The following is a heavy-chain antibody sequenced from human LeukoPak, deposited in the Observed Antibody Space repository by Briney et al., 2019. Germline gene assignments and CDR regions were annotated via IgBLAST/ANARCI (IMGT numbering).Heavy chain of an antibody. CDR3: ARIALDYYDSSGYPYYFDY. CDR1: GFTFYSFW. Sequence: PGGSLRLSCAASGFTFYSFWMTWVRQAPGEGLEWVANIKQDESEKYYVESVKGRFTISRDNAKNSLYLQMNSLRAEDTAVYYCARIALDYYDSSGYPYYFDYWGQGTLVTVSS. CDR2: IKQDESEK. V-gene: IGHV3-7*01. J-gene: IGHJ4*02. D-gene: IGHD3-22*01.